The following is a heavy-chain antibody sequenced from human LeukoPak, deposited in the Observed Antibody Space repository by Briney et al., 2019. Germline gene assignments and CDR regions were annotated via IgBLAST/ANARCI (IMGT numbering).Heavy chain of an antibody. CDR2: INHSGST. Sequence: PSETLSLTCTVSGDSISDYYWSWIRQPPGKGLEWIGEINHSGSTNYNPSLKSRVTISVDTSKNQFSLKLSSVTAADTAVYYCARCSAIQLWFYYWGQGTLVTVSS. CDR3: ARCSAIQLWFYY. J-gene: IGHJ4*02. V-gene: IGHV4-34*01. CDR1: GDSISDYY. D-gene: IGHD5-18*01.